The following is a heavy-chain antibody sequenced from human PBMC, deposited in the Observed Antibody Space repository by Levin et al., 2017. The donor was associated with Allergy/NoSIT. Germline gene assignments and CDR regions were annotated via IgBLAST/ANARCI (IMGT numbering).Heavy chain of an antibody. CDR3: ARSFCNGGLCGRYNYFDP. CDR1: GDSIIRSHYY. J-gene: IGHJ5*02. V-gene: IGHV4-39*01. D-gene: IGHD2-15*01. Sequence: SQTLSLTCTVSGDSIIRSHYYWGWIRQPPGKGLEWIGSIYYGGSTYYNPSLKSRVTISVDTSKNLFSLKLSYVTAADTAIYSCARSFCNGGLCGRYNYFDPWGQGTLVSVSS. CDR2: IYYGGST.